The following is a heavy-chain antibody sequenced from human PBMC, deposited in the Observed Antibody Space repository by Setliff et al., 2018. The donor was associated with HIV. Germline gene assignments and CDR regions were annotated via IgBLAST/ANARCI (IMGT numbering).Heavy chain of an antibody. V-gene: IGHV4-61*01. CDR3: ARDKRASFDGLDV. Sequence: SETLSLTCNVSGGSINRPTHHWGWVRQPPGKGLEYIGYIYSNGGTNYNPSLKSRVTISVDTSKNQFSLRLSSVTAADTAVYYCARDKRASFDGLDVWGQGTLVTVSS. D-gene: IGHD3-9*01. CDR2: IYSNGGT. J-gene: IGHJ4*02. CDR1: GGSINRPTHH.